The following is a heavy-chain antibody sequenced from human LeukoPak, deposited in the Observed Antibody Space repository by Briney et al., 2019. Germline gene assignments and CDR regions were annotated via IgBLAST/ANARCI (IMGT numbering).Heavy chain of an antibody. J-gene: IGHJ6*02. CDR1: GFTLSSYA. Sequence: GGPLRLSCGASGFTLSSYAMIGLRQSPGKGLEGVSTSSSSDGSSYKAVHLNGRFTIYRDNSKNALFMQMNSMRADETAVYYCEKEATGSAYYYYNGMDVWGQGTMVTVSS. CDR3: EKEATGSAYYYYNGMDV. V-gene: IGHV3-23*01. CDR2: SSSSDGSS.